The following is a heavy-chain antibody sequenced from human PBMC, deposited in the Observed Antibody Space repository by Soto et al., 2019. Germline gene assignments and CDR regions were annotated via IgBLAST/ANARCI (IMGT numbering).Heavy chain of an antibody. V-gene: IGHV1-2*04. D-gene: IGHD2-2*01. CDR2: INPNSGGA. CDR3: ARAVRSPSYAFDAFDI. Sequence: QVQLVQSGAEVKKPGASVKVSCKASGYTFTGYYIHWVRQAPGQGLEWMGWINPNSGGANYAQKFQGCVAMTSDTSITTAYMELSRLRSDDTAVYYCARAVRSPSYAFDAFDIWGQGTMVTVSS. CDR1: GYTFTGYY. J-gene: IGHJ3*02.